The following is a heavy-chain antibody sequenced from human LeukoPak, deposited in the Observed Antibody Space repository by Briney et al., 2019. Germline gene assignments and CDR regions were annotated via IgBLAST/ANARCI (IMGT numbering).Heavy chain of an antibody. J-gene: IGHJ4*02. CDR2: TSGSGGST. Sequence: PGGSLRLSCAASGFTFSSYAMSWVRQAPGKGLEWVSATSGSGGSTYYADSVKGRFTISRDNSKNTLYLQMNSLRAEDTAVYYCARAITMIVVVTGFDYWGQGTLVTVSS. V-gene: IGHV3-23*01. CDR3: ARAITMIVVVTGFDY. D-gene: IGHD3-22*01. CDR1: GFTFSSYA.